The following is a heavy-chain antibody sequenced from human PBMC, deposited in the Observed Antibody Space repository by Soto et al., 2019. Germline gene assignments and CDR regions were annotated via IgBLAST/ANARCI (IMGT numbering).Heavy chain of an antibody. CDR2: ISGSGGST. V-gene: IGHV3-23*01. Sequence: EVQLLESGGGLVQPGGSLRLSCAASGFTFSSYAMSWVRQAPGKGLEWVSAISGSGGSTYYADSVKGRFTISRDNSKNTLYLQMISLRAEDTAVYYCAKDILGSIAAANGDWGQGTLVTVSS. D-gene: IGHD6-13*01. J-gene: IGHJ4*02. CDR3: AKDILGSIAAANGD. CDR1: GFTFSSYA.